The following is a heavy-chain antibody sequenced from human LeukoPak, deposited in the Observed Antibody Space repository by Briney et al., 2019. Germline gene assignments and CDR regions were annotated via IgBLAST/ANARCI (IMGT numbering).Heavy chain of an antibody. CDR3: ARDYGGGQQLVRSFNGMDV. J-gene: IGHJ6*02. CDR2: IWYDGSNK. Sequence: PGGSLRLSCAASGFTFSSYGMHWVRQAPGKGLEWVAVIWYDGSNKYYADSVKGRFTISRDNSKNTLYLQMNSLRAEDTAVYYCARDYGGGQQLVRSFNGMDVWGQGTTVTVSS. D-gene: IGHD6-13*01. CDR1: GFTFSSYG. V-gene: IGHV3-33*01.